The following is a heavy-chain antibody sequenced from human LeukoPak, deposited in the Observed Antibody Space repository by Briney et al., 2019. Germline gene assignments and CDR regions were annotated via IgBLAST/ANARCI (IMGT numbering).Heavy chain of an antibody. CDR3: ARGTAVTALFDY. CDR2: ISYDATYT. D-gene: IGHD4-17*01. V-gene: IGHV3-30*14. CDR1: GFTFSSYT. Sequence: PGGSLRLSCAASGFTFSSYTMHWVRQSPVKGLEWVAVISYDATYTYYSDSVKGRFTISRDNSQKTLYFQMDNPTPDDTAVYYCARGTAVTALFDYWGQGTLVTVSS. J-gene: IGHJ4*02.